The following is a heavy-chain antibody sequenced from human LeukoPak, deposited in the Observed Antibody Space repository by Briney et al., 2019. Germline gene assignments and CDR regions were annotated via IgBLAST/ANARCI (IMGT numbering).Heavy chain of an antibody. Sequence: GGSLRLSCAASGFTFSSHAMSWVRQAPGKGLEWVSAIRGSGGSTYYADSVKGRFTISRDNSKNTLYLQMNSLRAEDTAVYYCAKDLSIAAAGSSVDYWGQGTLVTVSS. V-gene: IGHV3-23*01. CDR1: GFTFSSHA. J-gene: IGHJ4*02. CDR3: AKDLSIAAAGSSVDY. D-gene: IGHD6-13*01. CDR2: IRGSGGST.